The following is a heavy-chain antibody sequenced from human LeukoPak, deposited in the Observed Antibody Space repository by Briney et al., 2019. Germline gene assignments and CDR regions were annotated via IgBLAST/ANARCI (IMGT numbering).Heavy chain of an antibody. Sequence: GGSLRLSCAASGFTFSSSAMSWVRQAPGGGVGWVSNICGRGSGGSTYYANSVKGRFTISRDNSKNTLYLQMNSLRADATAVYYCAKSGYNRFDYWGQGTLVTVSS. V-gene: IGHV3-23*01. CDR2: ICGRGSGGST. CDR1: GFTFSSSA. CDR3: AKSGYNRFDY. D-gene: IGHD5-24*01. J-gene: IGHJ4*02.